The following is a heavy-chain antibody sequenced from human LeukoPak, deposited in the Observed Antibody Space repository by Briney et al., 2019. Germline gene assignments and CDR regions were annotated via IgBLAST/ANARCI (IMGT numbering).Heavy chain of an antibody. D-gene: IGHD4-23*01. J-gene: IGHJ4*02. V-gene: IGHV3-23*01. Sequence: PGGSLRLSCGASGFRFSTYGMSWVRQAPGKGLEWVSATSASGGDTYYADSVKGRFTISRDNSKNTLYLQMNSLRAEDTAVYYCAKRSDYGSNGNYFDYWGQGTLVTVSS. CDR3: AKRSDYGSNGNYFDY. CDR2: TSASGGDT. CDR1: GFRFSTYG.